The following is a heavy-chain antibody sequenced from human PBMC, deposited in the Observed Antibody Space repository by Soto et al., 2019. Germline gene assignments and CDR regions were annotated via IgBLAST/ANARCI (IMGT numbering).Heavy chain of an antibody. D-gene: IGHD3-10*01. Sequence: XSVKISCKASVYTFSYYGITWVRQAPGQGLEGMGWISISSGNTHFEESLQGRVTMTSDKTSTAYMELWRLRSDDSAMYYCARSYNYGSYWYFDLWGRGTLVTVSP. CDR1: VYTFSYYG. V-gene: IGHV1-18*04. CDR2: ISISSGNT. CDR3: ARSYNYGSYWYFDL. J-gene: IGHJ2*01.